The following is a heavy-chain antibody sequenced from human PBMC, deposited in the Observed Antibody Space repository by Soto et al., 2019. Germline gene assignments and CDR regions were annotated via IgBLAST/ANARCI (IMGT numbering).Heavy chain of an antibody. J-gene: IGHJ4*02. D-gene: IGHD3-22*01. Sequence: ASVKVSCKASGYTFTSYGISWVRQAPGQGLEWMGWISAYNGNTNYAQKLQGRVTMTTDTSTSTAYMELRSLRSDDTAVYYCARDGGLCDSSGYHYFDYWGQGTLVTVSS. CDR3: ARDGGLCDSSGYHYFDY. V-gene: IGHV1-18*01. CDR1: GYTFTSYG. CDR2: ISAYNGNT.